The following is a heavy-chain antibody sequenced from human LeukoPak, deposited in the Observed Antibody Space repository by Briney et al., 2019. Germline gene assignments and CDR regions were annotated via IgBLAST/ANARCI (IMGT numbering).Heavy chain of an antibody. CDR3: ARERVLGSSSWYVS. D-gene: IGHD6-13*01. V-gene: IGHV4-39*07. J-gene: IGHJ5*02. CDR2: IYYSGST. CDR1: GGSISSSSYY. Sequence: SETLSLTCTVSGGSISSSSYYWGWIRQPPGKGLEWIGSIYYSGSTYYNPSLKSRVTISVDTSKNQFSLKLSSVTAADTAVYYCARERVLGSSSWYVSWGQGTLVTVSS.